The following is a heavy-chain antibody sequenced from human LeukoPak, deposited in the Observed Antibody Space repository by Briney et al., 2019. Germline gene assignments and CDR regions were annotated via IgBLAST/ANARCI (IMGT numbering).Heavy chain of an antibody. D-gene: IGHD6-6*01. CDR1: GFTFSTYA. V-gene: IGHV3-23*01. Sequence: QTGGSLRLSCAASGFTFSTYAMSWVRQAPGKGLEWVSAISGSGGSTYYADSVKGRFTISRDNSKNTLYLQMDSLRAEDTAVYYCAKSPYSSSNYFDYWGQGTLVTVSS. CDR3: AKSPYSSSNYFDY. J-gene: IGHJ4*02. CDR2: ISGSGGST.